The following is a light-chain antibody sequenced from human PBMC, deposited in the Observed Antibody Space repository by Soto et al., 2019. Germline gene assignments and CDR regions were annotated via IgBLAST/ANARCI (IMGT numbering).Light chain of an antibody. V-gene: IGKV1-5*01. Sequence: DIQMTQSPSTLSASVGDRVTITCRASQSINTWLAWYQRKPGKAPKLLIYDASSLRSGVPSRFSGSGSGTEFTLTISSLQPNDSATYYCQQYNSYSPLTFGGGTKVDIK. CDR1: QSINTW. CDR3: QQYNSYSPLT. CDR2: DAS. J-gene: IGKJ4*01.